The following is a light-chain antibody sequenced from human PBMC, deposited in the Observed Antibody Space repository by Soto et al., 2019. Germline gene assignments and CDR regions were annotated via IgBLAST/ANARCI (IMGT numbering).Light chain of an antibody. CDR1: SGHSSYI. V-gene: IGLV4-60*02. CDR3: EPWNSTTRV. CDR2: LEGSGSY. Sequence: QPVLTQSSSASASLGSSVKLTCTLSSGHSSYIIAWHQQQPGKAPRYLMKLEGSGSYNKGSGVPDRFSGSSSGADRYLTIPNLQCGEEGDYYCEPWNSTTRVFAGGTKLPAL. J-gene: IGLJ3*02.